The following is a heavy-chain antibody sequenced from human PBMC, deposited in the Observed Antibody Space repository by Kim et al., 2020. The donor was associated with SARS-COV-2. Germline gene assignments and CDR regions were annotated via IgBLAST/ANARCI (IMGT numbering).Heavy chain of an antibody. CDR1: GFTFSDYY. D-gene: IGHD3-16*02. CDR3: AREYYDYVWGSYRRRFDY. V-gene: IGHV3-11*05. Sequence: GGSLRLSCAASGFTFSDYYMSWIRQAPGKGLEWVSYISSSSSYTNYADSVKGRFTISRDNAKNSLYLQMNSLRAEDTAVYYCAREYYDYVWGSYRRRFDYWGQGTLVTVSS. J-gene: IGHJ4*02. CDR2: ISSSSSYT.